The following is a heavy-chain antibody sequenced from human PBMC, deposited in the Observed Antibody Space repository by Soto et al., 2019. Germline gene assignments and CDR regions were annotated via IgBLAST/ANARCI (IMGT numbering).Heavy chain of an antibody. CDR3: AKATQQITWFGVVSVVPTAY. CDR2: ISGSGGST. D-gene: IGHD3-3*01. V-gene: IGHV3-23*01. J-gene: IGHJ4*02. Sequence: EVQLLESGGGLVQPGGSLRLSCAASGFTFSSYAMSWVRQAPGKGLEWVSAISGSGGSTYYADSVKGRFTISRDNSKNTLYLQMNSLRAEDTAVYYCAKATQQITWFGVVSVVPTAYWGQGTLVTVSS. CDR1: GFTFSSYA.